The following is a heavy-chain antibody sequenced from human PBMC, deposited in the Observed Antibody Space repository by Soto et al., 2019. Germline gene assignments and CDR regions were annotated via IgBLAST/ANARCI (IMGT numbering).Heavy chain of an antibody. D-gene: IGHD3-10*01. V-gene: IGHV4-30-4*01. CDR1: GASITGADYY. Sequence: SSETLSLTCSVSGASITGADYYWSWIRHPPGKGLEWIGSIYYSGTTYYNPSLQSRVTMSGDTSKNRFSLKLSSVTAADTAVYYCVRQGFGALHGLVDVWGQGTTVTVSS. CDR3: VRQGFGALHGLVDV. CDR2: IYYSGTT. J-gene: IGHJ6*02.